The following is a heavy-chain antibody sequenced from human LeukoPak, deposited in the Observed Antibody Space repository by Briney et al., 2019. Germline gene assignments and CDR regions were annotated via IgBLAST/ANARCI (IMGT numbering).Heavy chain of an antibody. CDR2: IYWDDDK. V-gene: IGHV2-5*02. Sequence: SGPTLLKPTQTLTLTCTFSGFSLSTSGVGVGWIRQPPGKALEWLALIYWDDDKRYSPSLKSRLTITKDTSKNQVVLTMTNMDPVDTATYYCAHSVRGESCSGGNCYSGGDYWGQGTLVTVSS. CDR1: GFSLSTSGVG. CDR3: AHSVRGESCSGGNCYSGGDY. J-gene: IGHJ4*02. D-gene: IGHD2-15*01.